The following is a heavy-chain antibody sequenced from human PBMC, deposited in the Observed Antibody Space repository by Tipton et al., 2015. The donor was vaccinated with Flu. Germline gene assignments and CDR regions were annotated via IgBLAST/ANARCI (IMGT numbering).Heavy chain of an antibody. CDR3: ARDPSLGMPDYFDY. V-gene: IGHV4-4*08. D-gene: IGHD2-2*01. Sequence: GLVKPSEILSLTCTVSGGSIGSFYWNWIRQPPGKGLEWIGYIYNNQYTKYSPSLKSRVTISVDTPKKQFSLQLRSVTAADTAVYYCARDPSLGMPDYFDYWGQGTLVAVSS. CDR1: GGSIGSFY. CDR2: IYNNQYT. J-gene: IGHJ4*02.